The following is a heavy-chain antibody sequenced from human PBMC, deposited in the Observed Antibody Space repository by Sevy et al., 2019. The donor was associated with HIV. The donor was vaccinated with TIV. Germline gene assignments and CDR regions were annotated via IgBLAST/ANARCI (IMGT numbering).Heavy chain of an antibody. V-gene: IGHV3-21*04. D-gene: IGHD3-3*01. CDR1: GFTFRTYS. CDR3: ATDFTIFGVVSGIDY. J-gene: IGHJ4*02. Sequence: GGSLRLSCAASGFTFRTYSMNWVRRAPGKGLEWLSSISDDSRYIDYSDSVKGRFTISRANAKNLLYLQMNNLRVEDTAIYYCATDFTIFGVVSGIDYWGQGNLVTVSS. CDR2: ISDDSRYI.